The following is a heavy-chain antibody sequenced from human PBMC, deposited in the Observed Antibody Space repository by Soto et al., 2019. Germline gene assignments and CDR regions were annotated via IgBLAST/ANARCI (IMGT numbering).Heavy chain of an antibody. CDR3: ARTMVRGVTKTFDY. CDR1: GGSVSSGSYY. D-gene: IGHD3-10*01. V-gene: IGHV4-61*01. J-gene: IGHJ4*02. CDR2: IYYSGST. Sequence: SETLSLTCTVSGGSVSSGSYYWSWIRQPPGKGLEWIGYIYYSGSTNYNPSLKSRVTISVDTSKNQFSLKLSSVTAADTAVYYCARTMVRGVTKTFDYWGQGTLVTVSS.